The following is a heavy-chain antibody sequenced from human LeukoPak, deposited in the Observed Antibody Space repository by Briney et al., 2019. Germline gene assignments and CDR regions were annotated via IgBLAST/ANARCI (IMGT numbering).Heavy chain of an antibody. Sequence: PGGSLRLSCAASGFTFSSYWMHWVRQAPGKGLVWVSRINSDGSSTSYADSVKGRFTISRDNAKNTLYLQMNSLRAEDTAVYYCARTYFGSGNTLVHWGQGTLVTVSS. CDR1: GFTFSSYW. J-gene: IGHJ4*02. V-gene: IGHV3-74*01. D-gene: IGHD3-10*01. CDR3: ARTYFGSGNTLVH. CDR2: INSDGSST.